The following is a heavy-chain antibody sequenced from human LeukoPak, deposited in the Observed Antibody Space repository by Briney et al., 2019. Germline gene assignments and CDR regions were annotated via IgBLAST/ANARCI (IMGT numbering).Heavy chain of an antibody. Sequence: SGPTLVHPTAPLTLTCTFSGFSRSTSGVGGGWSRQPPVKALEWLALNYWNDDKRYTPSLKSRLTITKHTSKNQVVLTITNMDPVDTATYYCARTDRIGYWGQGTLVTVSS. V-gene: IGHV2-5*01. CDR3: ARTDRIGY. CDR1: GFSRSTSGVG. D-gene: IGHD1-1*01. J-gene: IGHJ4*02. CDR2: NYWNDDK.